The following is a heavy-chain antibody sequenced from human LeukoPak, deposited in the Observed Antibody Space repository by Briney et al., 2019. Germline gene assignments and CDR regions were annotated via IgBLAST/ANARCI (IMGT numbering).Heavy chain of an antibody. CDR1: GGSISSYY. CDR2: IYYSGST. J-gene: IGHJ4*02. V-gene: IGHV4-59*01. Sequence: SETLSLTCTVSGGSISSYYWSWIRQPPGKGLEWIGYIYYSGSTNYNSSLKSRVTISVDTSKNQFSLKLSSVTAADTAVYYCAREGWHYDSSGYYYGGEKEDRYFDYWGQGTLVTVSS. CDR3: AREGWHYDSSGYYYGGEKEDRYFDY. D-gene: IGHD3-22*01.